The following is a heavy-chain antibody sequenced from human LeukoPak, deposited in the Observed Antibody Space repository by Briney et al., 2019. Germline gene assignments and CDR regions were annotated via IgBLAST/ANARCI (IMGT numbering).Heavy chain of an antibody. CDR3: ARESLAAAGIHFDY. CDR2: ISSSSSYI. V-gene: IGHV3-21*01. Sequence: GGSLRLSCAASGFTFSSYSMNWVRQAPGKGLEWVSSISSSSSYIYYADSVEGRFTISRDNAKNSLYLQTNSLRAEDTAVYYCARESLAAAGIHFDYWGQGTLVTVSS. J-gene: IGHJ4*02. D-gene: IGHD6-13*01. CDR1: GFTFSSYS.